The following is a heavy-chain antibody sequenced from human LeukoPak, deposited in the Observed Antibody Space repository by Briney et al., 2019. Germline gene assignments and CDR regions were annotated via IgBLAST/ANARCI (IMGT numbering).Heavy chain of an antibody. J-gene: IGHJ4*02. Sequence: GGSLRLSCAASGFTFSSYSMNWVRQAPGKGLEWVAVISYDGSNKYYADSVKGRFTISRDNSKNTLYLQMNSLRAEDTAVYYCAREGWFDYWGQGTLVAVSS. CDR2: ISYDGSNK. CDR3: AREGWFDY. V-gene: IGHV3-30*03. CDR1: GFTFSSYS. D-gene: IGHD6-19*01.